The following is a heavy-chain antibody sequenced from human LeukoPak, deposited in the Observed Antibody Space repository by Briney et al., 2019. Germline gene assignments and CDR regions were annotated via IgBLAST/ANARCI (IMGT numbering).Heavy chain of an antibody. CDR3: ARFGWYYYGSGSYYNYYYYYYMDV. CDR1: GYTFTGYY. V-gene: IGHV1-8*03. Sequence: ASVNVSCKASGYTFTGYYMHWVRQPPGQGLEWMGWISAYNDNTNYSQKLQGRVTITRNTSISTAYMELSSLRSEDTAVYYCARFGWYYYGSGSYYNYYYYYYMDVWGKGTTVTISS. CDR2: ISAYNDNT. J-gene: IGHJ6*03. D-gene: IGHD3-10*01.